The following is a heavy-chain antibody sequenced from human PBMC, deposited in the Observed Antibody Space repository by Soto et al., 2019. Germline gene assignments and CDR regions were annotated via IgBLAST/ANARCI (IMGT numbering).Heavy chain of an antibody. V-gene: IGHV4-59*01. Sequence: SETLALTCTVSGGSISSYYWSWIRQPPGKGLEWIGYIYYSGSTNYNPSLKSRVTISVDTSKNQFSLKLSSVTAADTAVYYCARSGYSSGWYYFDYWGQGTLVTVSS. CDR1: GGSISSYY. CDR3: ARSGYSSGWYYFDY. D-gene: IGHD6-19*01. J-gene: IGHJ4*02. CDR2: IYYSGST.